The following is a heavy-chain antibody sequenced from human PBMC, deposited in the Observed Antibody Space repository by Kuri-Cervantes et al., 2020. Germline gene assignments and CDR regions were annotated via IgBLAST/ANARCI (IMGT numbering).Heavy chain of an antibody. CDR1: GFTFSDCY. D-gene: IGHD3-22*01. CDR3: ARDLYYDSSVPFS. J-gene: IGHJ5*02. Sequence: GGSLRLSCVASGFTFSDCYMSWIRQAPGKGLEWVSFIGSSGNTIYYADSVKGRFTISRDNAKNSLYLQMNSLRAEDTAFYYCARDLYYDSSVPFSWGRGTLVTVSS. V-gene: IGHV3-11*01. CDR2: IGSSGNTI.